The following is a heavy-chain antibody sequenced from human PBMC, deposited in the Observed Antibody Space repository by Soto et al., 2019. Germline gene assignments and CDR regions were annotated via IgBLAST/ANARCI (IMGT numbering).Heavy chain of an antibody. D-gene: IGHD6-25*01. CDR2: ISAYNGNT. CDR1: GYTFTSYG. Sequence: ASVKVSCKASGYTFTSYGISWVRQAPRQGLEWMGWISAYNGNTNYAQKLQGRVTMTTDTSTSTAYMELRSLRSDDTAVYYCAGVGHSSVQDPQNAFDIWGQGTMVTVSS. CDR3: AGVGHSSVQDPQNAFDI. J-gene: IGHJ3*02. V-gene: IGHV1-18*01.